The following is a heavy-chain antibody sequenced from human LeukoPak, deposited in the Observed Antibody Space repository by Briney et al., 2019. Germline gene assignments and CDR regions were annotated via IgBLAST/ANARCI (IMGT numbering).Heavy chain of an antibody. J-gene: IGHJ4*02. D-gene: IGHD5-12*01. CDR3: ARGWLRQLFDY. Sequence: PGGSLRLSCAASGFTFSSYWMSWVRQAPGKGLEWVANIKQDGSEKYYVDSVKGRFTISRDNAKNSLYLQMSSLRAEDTAVYYCARGWLRQLFDYWGQGTLVTVSS. V-gene: IGHV3-7*01. CDR1: GFTFSSYW. CDR2: IKQDGSEK.